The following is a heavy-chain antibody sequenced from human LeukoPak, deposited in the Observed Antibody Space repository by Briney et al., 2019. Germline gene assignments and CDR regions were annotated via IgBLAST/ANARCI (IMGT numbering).Heavy chain of an antibody. CDR3: AKVMPPGIHFYSYYMDV. CDR2: IYSGGST. CDR1: GFTVSSNY. J-gene: IGHJ6*03. Sequence: QPGGSLRLSCAASGFTVSSNYMSWVRQAPGKGLEGVSVIYSGGSTYYADSVKGRFTISRDKSKNTLSLQMNGLRVEDTAVYYCAKVMPPGIHFYSYYMDVWGKGTTVTVS. V-gene: IGHV3-53*05. D-gene: IGHD1-1*01.